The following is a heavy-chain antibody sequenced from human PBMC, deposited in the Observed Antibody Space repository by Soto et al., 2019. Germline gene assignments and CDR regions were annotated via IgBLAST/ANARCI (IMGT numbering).Heavy chain of an antibody. CDR2: TRNKANSNTT. J-gene: IGHJ6*03. CDR3: ARGQAYGLYYYNYMDV. Sequence: GGSLRLSCAASGFTFSDHYMDWVRQAPGKGLEWVGRTRNKANSNTTEYAASVKGRFTISRDDSKNSLYLQMNSLKTEDTAVYYCARGQAYGLYYYNYMDVWGKGTTVTVSS. V-gene: IGHV3-72*01. D-gene: IGHD3-16*01. CDR1: GFTFSDHY.